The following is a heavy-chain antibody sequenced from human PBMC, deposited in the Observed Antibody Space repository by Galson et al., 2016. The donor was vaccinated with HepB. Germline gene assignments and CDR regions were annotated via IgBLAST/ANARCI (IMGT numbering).Heavy chain of an antibody. CDR3: ARLGAGAMPTNFERDYYYGMDF. D-gene: IGHD5-24*01. J-gene: IGHJ6*02. CDR1: GFTFTTYS. CDR2: ISSRSSYI. Sequence: SLRLSCAVSGFTFTTYSMSWVRQVPGKGLEWVSSISSRSSYIYYADSVKGRFTISRDNARNSLYLEVNSLRAEDTARYYCARLGAGAMPTNFERDYYYGMDFWGQGTTVTVSS. V-gene: IGHV3-21*06.